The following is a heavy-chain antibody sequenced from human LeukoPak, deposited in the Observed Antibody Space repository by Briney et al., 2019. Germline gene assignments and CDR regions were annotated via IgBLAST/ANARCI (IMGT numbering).Heavy chain of an antibody. CDR2: ISSNGGST. J-gene: IGHJ4*02. D-gene: IGHD6-19*01. V-gene: IGHV3-64D*09. CDR1: GFTFSSHA. CDR3: VKDLSGWSLARFDY. Sequence: GGSLRLSCSASGFTFSSHAMHWVRQAPGKGLEYVSAISSNGGSTYYADSVKGRFTISRDNSKNTLYLQMSSLRAEDTAVYYCVKDLSGWSLARFDYWGQGTLVTVSS.